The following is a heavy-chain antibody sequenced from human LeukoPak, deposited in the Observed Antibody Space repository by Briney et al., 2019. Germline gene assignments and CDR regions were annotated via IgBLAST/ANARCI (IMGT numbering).Heavy chain of an antibody. Sequence: GGSLRLSCAGSGFPVTNAWMNWVRQAPGKGRGWVGRIKSEDDGGTIDYAGSVQGRFTISRDDSNSIQYLQMDSLKTEDTTVYFCATGTPLDYWGQGTLVTVSS. CDR1: GFPVTNAW. CDR2: IKSEDDGGTI. V-gene: IGHV3-15*01. J-gene: IGHJ4*02. CDR3: ATGTPLDY. D-gene: IGHD2-15*01.